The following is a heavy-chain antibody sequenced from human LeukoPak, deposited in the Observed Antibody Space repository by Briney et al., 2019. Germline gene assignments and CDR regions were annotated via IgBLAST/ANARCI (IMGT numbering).Heavy chain of an antibody. CDR3: ARESLRQQWLVRREEYYYMDV. V-gene: IGHV4-34*01. D-gene: IGHD6-19*01. CDR2: INHSGST. CDR1: GGSFSGYY. J-gene: IGHJ6*03. Sequence: SETLSLTCAVYGGSFSGYYWSWIRQPPGKGLEWIGEINHSGSTNYNPSLKSRVTISVDTSKNQFSPKLSSVTAADTAVYYCARESLRQQWLVRREEYYYMDVWGKGTTVTISS.